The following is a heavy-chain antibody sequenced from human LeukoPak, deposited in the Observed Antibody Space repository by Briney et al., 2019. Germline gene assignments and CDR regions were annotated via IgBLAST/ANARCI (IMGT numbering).Heavy chain of an antibody. V-gene: IGHV4-59*12. Sequence: SETLSLTCTVSGGSISGYYWTWIRQPPGKGLEWIGYIYSSGSTKYNPSLKSPITISVDTSKNQLSLKLSSVTAADTAVYYCVRVIGAPNYYYYMDVWGKGTTVTVSS. J-gene: IGHJ6*03. D-gene: IGHD3-22*01. CDR3: VRVIGAPNYYYYMDV. CDR1: GGSISGYY. CDR2: IYSSGST.